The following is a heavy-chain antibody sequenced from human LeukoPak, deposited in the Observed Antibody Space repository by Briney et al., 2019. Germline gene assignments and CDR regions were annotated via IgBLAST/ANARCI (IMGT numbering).Heavy chain of an antibody. Sequence: SETLSLTCTVSGGSISSYYWSWIRQPAGKGLEWIGRIYTSGSTNYNPSLKSRVTMSVDTSKNQFSLKLSSVTAADTAVYYCAREFFGYSYGFFDYWGQGALVTVSS. CDR3: AREFFGYSYGFFDY. D-gene: IGHD5-18*01. J-gene: IGHJ4*02. CDR2: IYTSGST. CDR1: GGSISSYY. V-gene: IGHV4-4*07.